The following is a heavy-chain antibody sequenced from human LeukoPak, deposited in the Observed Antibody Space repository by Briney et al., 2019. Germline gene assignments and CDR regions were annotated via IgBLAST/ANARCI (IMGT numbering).Heavy chain of an antibody. CDR1: GYTFTSYY. V-gene: IGHV1-46*01. Sequence: GASVKVSCKASGYTFTSYYMHWVRQAPGQGLEWMGIINPSGGSTSYAQKFQGRVTMTRDTSTSTVYMELSSLRPEDTAIYYCAKDRDGGAHTRAKGFDYWGQGTLVTVSS. J-gene: IGHJ4*02. CDR2: INPSGGST. D-gene: IGHD1-26*01. CDR3: AKDRDGGAHTRAKGFDY.